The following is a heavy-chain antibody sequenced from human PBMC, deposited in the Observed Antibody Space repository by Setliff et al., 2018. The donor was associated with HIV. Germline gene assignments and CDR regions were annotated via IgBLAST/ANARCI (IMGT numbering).Heavy chain of an antibody. CDR3: TKNLYRSPWSPLDY. Sequence: GVLRLSCAGSGFNFKNAWMSWVRQAPGKGLEWVGRIKSRVDGETTAYAAPLKGRFTISRDDSKNTLYLQMDSLRAEGTAVYYCTKNLYRSPWSPLDYWGQGTLVTVSS. CDR2: IKSRVDGETT. J-gene: IGHJ4*02. V-gene: IGHV3-15*01. CDR1: GFNFKNAW. D-gene: IGHD6-19*01.